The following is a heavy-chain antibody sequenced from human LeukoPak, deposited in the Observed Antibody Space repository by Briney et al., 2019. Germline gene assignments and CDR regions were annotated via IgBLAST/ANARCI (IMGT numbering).Heavy chain of an antibody. D-gene: IGHD1-26*01. V-gene: IGHV3-73*01. J-gene: IGHJ5*02. Sequence: GGSLKLSCAASGFTFSGSAIHWVRQSSGTGLEWVGQIDKKDKGYATATAYAASVKGRFTISRDDSINTAYLQMKSLKTEDTALYYCTRDSGTYNWFDPWGRRTLVTVSS. CDR3: TRDSGTYNWFDP. CDR1: GFTFSGSA. CDR2: IDKKDKGYATAT.